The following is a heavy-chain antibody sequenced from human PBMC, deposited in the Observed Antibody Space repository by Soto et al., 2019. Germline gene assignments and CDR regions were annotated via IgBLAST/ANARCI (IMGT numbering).Heavy chain of an antibody. D-gene: IGHD6-13*01. CDR3: ARVSSWSCFDY. CDR2: IHHSGST. Sequence: SETLSLTCAVSCGSISSSNWWSWVRQPPGKGLEWIGEIHHSGSTNYKSSLKSRVTISVDKSKNQFSLKLNSVTAADTAVYYCARVSSWSCFDYWGQGTLVTVSS. V-gene: IGHV4-4*02. J-gene: IGHJ4*02. CDR1: CGSISSSNW.